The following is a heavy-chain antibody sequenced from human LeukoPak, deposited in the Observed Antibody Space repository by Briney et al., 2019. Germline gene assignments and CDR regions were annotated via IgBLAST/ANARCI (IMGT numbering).Heavy chain of an antibody. J-gene: IGHJ3*01. CDR2: IYPGDSET. CDR1: GFSFSNYW. Sequence: GESPKIPCRGFGFSFSNYWIGWVRQMPGKGLEWMGIIYPGDSETRYGPSFQGQVSISADKSSNSADLHWSSLKASDTTMYFCARGHYDVLTGYSDAFDLRGQGTMVTVSS. CDR3: ARGHYDVLTGYSDAFDL. V-gene: IGHV5-51*01. D-gene: IGHD3-9*01.